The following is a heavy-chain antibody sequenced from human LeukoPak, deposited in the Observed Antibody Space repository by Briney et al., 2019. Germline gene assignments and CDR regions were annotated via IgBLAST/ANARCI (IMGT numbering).Heavy chain of an antibody. V-gene: IGHV4-4*07. Sequence: SETLSLTCTDSGGSISSYYWSWIRQPAGKGLEWIGRIYTSGSTNYNPSLKSRVTMSVDTSKNQFSLKLSSVTAADTAVYYCARGMAAAGTLGSWFDPWGQGTLVTVSS. CDR1: GGSISSYY. D-gene: IGHD6-13*01. J-gene: IGHJ5*02. CDR2: IYTSGST. CDR3: ARGMAAAGTLGSWFDP.